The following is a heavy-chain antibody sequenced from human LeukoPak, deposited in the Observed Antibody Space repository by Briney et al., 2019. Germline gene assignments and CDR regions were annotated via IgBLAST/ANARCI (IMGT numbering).Heavy chain of an antibody. V-gene: IGHV3-48*03. Sequence: SGGSLRLSCAASGFTFSNYEMNWVRQAPGKWLEWVSYISTSESIVRYAESVKGRFTISRDNAKSSLYLQMNSLTAEDTAVYYCATDEGGVIDFDIWGQGTLVTV. CDR1: GFTFSNYE. D-gene: IGHD2-21*01. CDR3: ATDEGGVIDFDI. CDR2: ISTSESIV. J-gene: IGHJ4*02.